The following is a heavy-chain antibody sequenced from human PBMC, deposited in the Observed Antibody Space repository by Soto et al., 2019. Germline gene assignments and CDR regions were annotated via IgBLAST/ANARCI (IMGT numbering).Heavy chain of an antibody. J-gene: IGHJ4*02. D-gene: IGHD3-10*01. CDR3: ENTGFGELYLDY. CDR2: IWYDGSNK. CDR1: GFTFSSYG. Sequence: GGSLRLSCAASGFTFSSYGMHWVRQAPGKGLEWVAVIWYDGSNKYYADSVKGRFTISRDSSKNTLYLQMNSLKAEDTAVYYFENTGFGELYLDYWGQGTPVTVSS. V-gene: IGHV3-33*08.